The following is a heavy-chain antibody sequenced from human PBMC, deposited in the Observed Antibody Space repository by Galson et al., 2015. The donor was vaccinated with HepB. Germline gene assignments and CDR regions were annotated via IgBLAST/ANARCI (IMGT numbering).Heavy chain of an antibody. Sequence: SVKVSCKASGYIFTDYYMHWVRQAPGQGLEWMGRINPNSGGTNYAQKFQGRVTMTRDTSINTAYMELSRLRSDDTVVYYCARSRLSGDGDFDYWGQGALVTVSS. V-gene: IGHV1-2*05. CDR3: ARSRLSGDGDFDY. D-gene: IGHD7-27*01. CDR2: INPNSGGT. J-gene: IGHJ4*02. CDR1: GYIFTDYY.